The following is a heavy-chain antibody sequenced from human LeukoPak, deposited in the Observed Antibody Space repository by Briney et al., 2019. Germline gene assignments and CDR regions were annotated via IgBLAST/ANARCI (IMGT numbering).Heavy chain of an antibody. CDR2: IYTSGST. V-gene: IGHV4-61*02. CDR3: ARTGLRFDY. D-gene: IGHD5-12*01. CDR1: GGSISSGSYY. Sequence: SQTLSLTCTVSGGSISSGSYYWSWIRQPAGKGLEWIGRIYTSGSTNYNPSLKSRVTISVDTSKNQFSLKLSSVTAADTAVYYRARTGLRFDYWGQGTLVTVSS. J-gene: IGHJ4*02.